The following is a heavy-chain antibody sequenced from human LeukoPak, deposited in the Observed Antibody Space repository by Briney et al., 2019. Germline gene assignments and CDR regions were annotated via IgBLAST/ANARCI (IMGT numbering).Heavy chain of an antibody. V-gene: IGHV1-2*06. Sequence: GASVKVSCKASGGTFSSYAISWVRQAPGQGLEWMGRINPNSGGTIYAQKFQGRVTMTRDTSISTAYMELSRLRSDDTAVYYCARDPYCSGGSCYSDGWFDPWGQGTLVTVSS. CDR2: INPNSGGT. J-gene: IGHJ5*02. D-gene: IGHD2-15*01. CDR1: GGTFSSYA. CDR3: ARDPYCSGGSCYSDGWFDP.